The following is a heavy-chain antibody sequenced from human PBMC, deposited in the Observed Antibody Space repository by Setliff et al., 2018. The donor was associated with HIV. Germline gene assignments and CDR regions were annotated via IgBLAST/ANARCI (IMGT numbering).Heavy chain of an antibody. CDR2: IFASGTT. D-gene: IGHD3-10*01. CDR1: SGSLGGYY. J-gene: IGHJ5*02. Sequence: SETLSLTCTVSSGSLGGYYWSWIRQPAGKRLEWIGRIFASGTTNYNPSLKSRVSMSIDTSKDQFSLNLNSVTAADTAVYFCARDRSNYGSGSSAYNWFDPWVPETLLVTVSS. CDR3: ARDRSNYGSGSSAYNWFDP. V-gene: IGHV4-4*07.